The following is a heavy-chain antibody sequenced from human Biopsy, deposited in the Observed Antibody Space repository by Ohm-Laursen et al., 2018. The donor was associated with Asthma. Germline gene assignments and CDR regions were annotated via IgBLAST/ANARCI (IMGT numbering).Heavy chain of an antibody. CDR3: ARVDGVVEAATRLGGMDV. CDR1: GFIFSSFG. CDR2: ISFDGSNK. D-gene: IGHD2-15*01. V-gene: IGHV3-30*03. J-gene: IGHJ6*02. Sequence: SLRLSCAASGFIFSSFGMHWVRQTPAKGLEWVAVISFDGSNKYYADSVKGRFTISRDNSKNTLYLQMTSLSAEDSAVYYCARVDGVVEAATRLGGMDVWGQGTTVTVSS.